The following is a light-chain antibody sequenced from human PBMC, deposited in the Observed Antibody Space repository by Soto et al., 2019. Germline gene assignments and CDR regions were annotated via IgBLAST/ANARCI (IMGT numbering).Light chain of an antibody. CDR3: QQANSFPIT. CDR2: DAS. J-gene: IGKJ5*01. Sequence: DIQMTQSPSSVSASVGDRVTITCRASQGIRSWLAWYQQKPGKAPKLLIYDASSLHSGVPSRFSGSGSGTDFTLTSSSLQPEDFATYYCQQANSFPITFGQGTRLEIK. CDR1: QGIRSW. V-gene: IGKV1D-12*01.